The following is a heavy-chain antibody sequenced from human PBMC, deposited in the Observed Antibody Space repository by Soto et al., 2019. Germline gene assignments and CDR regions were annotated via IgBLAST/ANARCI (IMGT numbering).Heavy chain of an antibody. J-gene: IGHJ4*02. CDR2: ISYNGNT. D-gene: IGHD3-3*01. CDR3: ARRVGWLQGAFDY. V-gene: IGHV4-31*03. Sequence: QVQLQESGPGLVKPSQTLSLTCTVSGGSISSGTYYWSWIRQLPGKGLECIGYISYNGNTYYNPSVKSRVTISVDTSKSQLSLKLSSVTAADTAGYYCARRVGWLQGAFDYWGQGNLVTVSS. CDR1: GGSISSGTYY.